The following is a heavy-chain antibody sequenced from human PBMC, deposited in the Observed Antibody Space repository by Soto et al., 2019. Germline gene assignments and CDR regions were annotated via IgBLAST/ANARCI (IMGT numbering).Heavy chain of an antibody. CDR1: GFTFSSYT. Sequence: QVQVVESGGAAVQPGQSLRLSCAASGFTFSSYTFHWVRQAPGKGLEWVAVVSYDGRQKFHADSVKGRFTISRDNFKNTVNLQMNSLRPEDTAXXXXXXXYSPSWEGYFGLWGQGTRVTV. D-gene: IGHD5-12*01. J-gene: IGHJ1*01. CDR2: VSYDGRQK. CDR3: XXXYSPSWEGYFGL. V-gene: IGHV3-30*04.